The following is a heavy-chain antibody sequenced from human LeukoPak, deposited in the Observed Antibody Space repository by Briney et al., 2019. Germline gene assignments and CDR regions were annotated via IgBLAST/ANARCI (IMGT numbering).Heavy chain of an antibody. J-gene: IGHJ4*02. V-gene: IGHV3-48*01. CDR2: IGISSGNT. CDR3: ARDYKYAFDN. CDR1: GFTFSIYS. Sequence: PGGSLRLSCAASGFTFSIYSMNWVRQAPGKGLEWISYIGISSGNTKYADSVKGRFTISGDKAKNSLYLQMNSLRVEDTAVYYCARDYKYAFDNWGQGTLVTVSS. D-gene: IGHD5-24*01.